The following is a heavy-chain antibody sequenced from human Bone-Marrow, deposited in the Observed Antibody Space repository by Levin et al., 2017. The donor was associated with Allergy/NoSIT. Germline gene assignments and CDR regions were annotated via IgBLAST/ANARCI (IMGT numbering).Heavy chain of an antibody. CDR2: IYSAGES. J-gene: IGHJ4*02. V-gene: IGHV3-53*01. CDR3: ARNVPVTDLGY. D-gene: IGHD1-14*01. Sequence: GESLKISCAASGVTVTNNYMAWVRQAPGRGLEWVSLIYSAGESRYADSVRGRFTISRDSSTNTVYLEMKSLRAEDTAIYYCARNVPVTDLGYWGRGTLVTVSS. CDR1: GVTVTNNY.